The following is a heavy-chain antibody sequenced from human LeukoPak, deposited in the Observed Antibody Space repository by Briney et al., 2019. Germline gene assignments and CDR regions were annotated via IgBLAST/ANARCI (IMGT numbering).Heavy chain of an antibody. D-gene: IGHD5-24*01. V-gene: IGHV3-30*03. J-gene: IGHJ4*02. Sequence: GGSLRLSCAASGFTFSSYGMHWVRQAPGKGLEWVAVISYDGSNKYYADSVKGRFTISRDNSKNTLYLQMNSLRAEDTAVYYCASGRRGRDGYNEPIDYWGQGTLVTVSS. CDR2: ISYDGSNK. CDR1: GFTFSSYG. CDR3: ASGRRGRDGYNEPIDY.